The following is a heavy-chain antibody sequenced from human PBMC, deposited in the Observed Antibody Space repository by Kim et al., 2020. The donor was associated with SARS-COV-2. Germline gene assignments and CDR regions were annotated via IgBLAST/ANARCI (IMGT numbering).Heavy chain of an antibody. CDR1: GFTFSSYA. J-gene: IGHJ4*02. CDR2: ISGSGGST. Sequence: GGSLRLSCAASGFTFSSYAMSWVRQAPGKGLEWVSAISGSGGSTYYADSVKGRFTISRDNSKNTLYLQMNSLRAEDTAVYYCAKDNQGSLWTRGTFDYWGQGSLVTVSS. CDR3: AKDNQGSLWTRGTFDY. V-gene: IGHV3-23*01. D-gene: IGHD3-16*01.